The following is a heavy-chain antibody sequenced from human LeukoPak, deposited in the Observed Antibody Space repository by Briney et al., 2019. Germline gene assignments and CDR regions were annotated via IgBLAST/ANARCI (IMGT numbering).Heavy chain of an antibody. J-gene: IGHJ4*02. V-gene: IGHV3-7*01. CDR2: IRQDGGDK. CDR3: ARYFDNTAYSWRRFDY. D-gene: IGHD2-21*02. Sequence: GGSLRLSCAASGFTFSNFWMTLVRQAPGKRPEWLATIRQDGGDKWYVDSVRGRFTISRDNARDSLYLQMNNLRAEDTAVYYCARYFDNTAYSWRRFDYWGQGVLVTVSS. CDR1: GFTFSNFW.